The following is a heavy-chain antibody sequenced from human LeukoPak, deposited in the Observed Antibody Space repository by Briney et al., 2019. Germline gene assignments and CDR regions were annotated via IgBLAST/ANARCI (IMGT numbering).Heavy chain of an antibody. CDR1: GYSFTSHW. D-gene: IGHD2-2*01. J-gene: IGHJ4*02. CDR3: ARRYCSSITCYFFDY. Sequence: GESLKISCKGSGYSFTSHWIGWVRQMPGKGLEWMGIINPADSDTRYSPSFQGQVTIPVDKSISTAYLQWSSLVASDTAMYYCARRYCSSITCYFFDYWGQGALVTVSS. V-gene: IGHV5-51*01. CDR2: INPADSDT.